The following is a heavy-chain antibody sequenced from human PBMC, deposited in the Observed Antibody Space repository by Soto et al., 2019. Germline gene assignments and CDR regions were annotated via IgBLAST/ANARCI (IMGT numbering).Heavy chain of an antibody. Sequence: GGSLRLSCAASGFTFSSYWMSWVRQAPGKGLEWVANIKQDGSEKYYVDSVKGRFTISRDNAKNSLYLQMNSLRAEDTAVYYCARVTYYDFWSGYWGGYYFDYWGQGTLVTVSS. D-gene: IGHD3-3*01. CDR3: ARVTYYDFWSGYWGGYYFDY. J-gene: IGHJ4*02. CDR1: GFTFSSYW. V-gene: IGHV3-7*01. CDR2: IKQDGSEK.